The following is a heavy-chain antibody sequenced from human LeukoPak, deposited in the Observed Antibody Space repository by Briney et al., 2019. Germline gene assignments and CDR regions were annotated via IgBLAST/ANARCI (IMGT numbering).Heavy chain of an antibody. Sequence: SVKVSCKASGGTFSSYAISWVRQAPGQGLEWMGRIIPILGIANYAQKFQGRVTITADRSTSTAYMELSSLRSEDTAVYYCARDYYDSSGYYGGPFDYWGQGTLVTVSS. CDR2: IIPILGIA. D-gene: IGHD3-22*01. CDR1: GGTFSSYA. J-gene: IGHJ4*02. V-gene: IGHV1-69*04. CDR3: ARDYYDSSGYYGGPFDY.